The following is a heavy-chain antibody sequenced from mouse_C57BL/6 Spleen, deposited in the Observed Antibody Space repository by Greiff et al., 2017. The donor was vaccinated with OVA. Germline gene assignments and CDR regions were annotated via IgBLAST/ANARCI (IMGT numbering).Heavy chain of an antibody. Sequence: EVKLMESGGGLVKPGGSLKLSCAASGFTFSDYGMHWVRQAPEKGLEWVAYISSGSSTIYYADTVKGRFTISRDNAKNTLFLQMTSLRSEDTAMYYCARRDYDGGYYFDYWGQGTTLTVSS. D-gene: IGHD2-4*01. CDR1: GFTFSDYG. CDR3: ARRDYDGGYYFDY. J-gene: IGHJ2*01. V-gene: IGHV5-17*01. CDR2: ISSGSSTI.